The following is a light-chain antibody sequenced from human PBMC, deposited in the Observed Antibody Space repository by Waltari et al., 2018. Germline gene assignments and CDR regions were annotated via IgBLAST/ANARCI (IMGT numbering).Light chain of an antibody. CDR2: AAS. J-gene: IGKJ1*01. V-gene: IGKV1-39*01. CDR3: PQSYSTPPWT. CDR1: PSISSY. Sequence: DIQITQSPSSLSAAVGDTVTITCLASPSISSYLNWYQQKPGKEPNLLFYAASSLQSGVLSRFSGSAAGTAFTFTISSLQPEDFATYFCPQSYSTPPWTFGQGTTVEIK.